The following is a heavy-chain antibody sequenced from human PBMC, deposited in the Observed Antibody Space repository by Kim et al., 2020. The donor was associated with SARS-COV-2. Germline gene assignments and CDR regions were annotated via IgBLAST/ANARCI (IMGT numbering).Heavy chain of an antibody. V-gene: IGHV3-11*04. Sequence: RFTISRDNAKNSLYLQMNSLRAEDTAVYYCARDQSSSWYVGYYYYYGMDVWGQGTTVTVSS. D-gene: IGHD6-13*01. CDR3: ARDQSSSWYVGYYYYYGMDV. J-gene: IGHJ6*02.